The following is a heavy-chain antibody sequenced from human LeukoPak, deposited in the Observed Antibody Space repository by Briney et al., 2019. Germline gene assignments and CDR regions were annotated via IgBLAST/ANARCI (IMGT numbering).Heavy chain of an antibody. D-gene: IGHD3-3*01. J-gene: IGHJ4*02. V-gene: IGHV3-23*01. CDR3: ARDERLLSFLK. CDR1: GFTFSNYG. CDR2: ITGSGGST. Sequence: GGTLRLSCAAAGFTFSNYGLSWGRQAAGKGLEWVSGITGSGGSTYYADSVKGRFTISRDNSKNTLYLQMNSLRAEDTAIYYCARDERLLSFLKWGQGTLVTVSS.